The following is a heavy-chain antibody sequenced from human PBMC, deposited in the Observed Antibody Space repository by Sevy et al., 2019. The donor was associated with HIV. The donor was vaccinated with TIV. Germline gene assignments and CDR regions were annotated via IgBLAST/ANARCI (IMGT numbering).Heavy chain of an antibody. V-gene: IGHV3-21*04. D-gene: IGHD3-10*01. CDR2: ISKSSSYI. CDR1: GSSFESFA. J-gene: IGHJ6*02. Sequence: GGSLRLSCAASGSSFESFAMNWVSQAPGKGLEWVAYISKSSSYIYYADSVKGRFTISRDNAKNSLFLQMNSLGAEDTAIYYCTRGSGIDYYEKGMDLWGQGTTVTVSS. CDR3: TRGSGIDYYEKGMDL.